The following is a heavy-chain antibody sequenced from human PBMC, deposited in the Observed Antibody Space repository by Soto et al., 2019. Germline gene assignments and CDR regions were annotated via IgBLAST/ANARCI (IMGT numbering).Heavy chain of an antibody. CDR3: ARGRNTGYDYSYYYGMDV. J-gene: IGHJ6*02. Sequence: GVSLRLSCAASGFTFIPHAMHWVRQGPGKGLEWVAVISYEGSNKYYADSVKGRFTISRDNSKNTLYLQMNSLRAEDTAVYYCARGRNTGYDYSYYYGMDVWGQGTTVTVSS. D-gene: IGHD5-18*01. CDR1: GFTFIPHA. V-gene: IGHV3-30-3*01. CDR2: ISYEGSNK.